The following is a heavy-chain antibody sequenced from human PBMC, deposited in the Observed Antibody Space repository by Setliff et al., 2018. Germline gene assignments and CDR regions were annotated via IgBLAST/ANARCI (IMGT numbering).Heavy chain of an antibody. CDR2: ISGSGGST. D-gene: IGHD6-19*01. V-gene: IGHV3-23*01. CDR3: AKDMVAVAAPLNDYYGMDV. CDR1: GFTFSSYA. J-gene: IGHJ6*02. Sequence: PGGSLRLSCAASGFTFSSYAMSWVRQAPGKGLEWVSAISGSGGSTYYADSVKGRFTISRDNAKNSLYLQMNSLRVDDTAVYYCAKDMVAVAAPLNDYYGMDVWGQGTTVTVSS.